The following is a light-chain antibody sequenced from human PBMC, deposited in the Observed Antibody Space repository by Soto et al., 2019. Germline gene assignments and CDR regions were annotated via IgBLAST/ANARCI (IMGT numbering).Light chain of an antibody. CDR2: EVN. CDR3: SSYTGRSPLYV. Sequence: QSALTQPPSASGSPGQSVTISCTGTSSDVGGYNYVSWYQQHPGKAPKLMIYEVNKRPSGVPDRFSGSKSGNTASLTVSGLQAEDEADYYCSSYTGRSPLYVFGTGTKLTVL. V-gene: IGLV2-8*01. CDR1: SSDVGGYNY. J-gene: IGLJ1*01.